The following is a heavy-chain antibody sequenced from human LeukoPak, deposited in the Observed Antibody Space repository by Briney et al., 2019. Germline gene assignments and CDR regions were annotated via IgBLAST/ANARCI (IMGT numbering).Heavy chain of an antibody. CDR2: IYYSGST. V-gene: IGHV4-59*01. D-gene: IGHD5-12*01. CDR3: ATNSIIVATTYDY. CDR1: GGSISSYY. Sequence: SETLSLTCTVSGGSISSYYWSWIRQPPGKGLEWIGYIYYSGSTNYNPSLKSRVTISVDTSKYQFSLKLSSVTAADTAVYYCATNSIIVATTYDYWGQGTLVTVSS. J-gene: IGHJ4*02.